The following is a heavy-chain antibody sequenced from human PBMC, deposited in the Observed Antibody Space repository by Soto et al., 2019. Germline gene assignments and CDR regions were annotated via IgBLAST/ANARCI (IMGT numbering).Heavy chain of an antibody. CDR3: AKDYINMVHLYGMDV. J-gene: IGHJ6*02. Sequence: WGALLVSCASSVFTFPLHGMHWVRQAPGKGLEWVAVVTYDGSNKYYADSVKGRFTISRDNSKNTLYLQMNSLRAEDTAVYYCAKDYINMVHLYGMDVWGQGTAVTVSS. V-gene: IGHV3-30*18. CDR2: VTYDGSNK. D-gene: IGHD3-10*01. CDR1: VFTFPLHG.